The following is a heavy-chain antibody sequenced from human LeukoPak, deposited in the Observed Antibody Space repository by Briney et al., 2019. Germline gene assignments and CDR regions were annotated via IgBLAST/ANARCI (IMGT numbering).Heavy chain of an antibody. D-gene: IGHD6-19*01. V-gene: IGHV3-11*04. J-gene: IGHJ3*02. CDR1: GGSFSGYY. CDR2: IGSSGSPI. Sequence: LSLTCAVYGGSFSGYYWSWIRQAPGKGLEWVSYIGSSGSPIYYADSVKGRFTISRGNTKNSLYLLMNSLRAEDTAVYYCARSPLGWDAFDMWGQGTMVTVSS. CDR3: ARSPLGWDAFDM.